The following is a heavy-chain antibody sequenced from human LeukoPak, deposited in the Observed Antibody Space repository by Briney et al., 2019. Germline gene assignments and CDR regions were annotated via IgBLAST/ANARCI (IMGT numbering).Heavy chain of an antibody. V-gene: IGHV3-33*01. J-gene: IGHJ4*02. CDR1: GFTFSSYG. D-gene: IGHD6-13*01. CDR3: ARSSHSSIQYYFDY. Sequence: PGGSLRLSCAASGFTFSSYGMHWVRQAPGKGLEWVAVIWYDGSNKYYADSVKGRFTISRDNSKITLYLQMNSLRAEDTAVYYCARSSHSSIQYYFDYWGQGTLVTVSS. CDR2: IWYDGSNK.